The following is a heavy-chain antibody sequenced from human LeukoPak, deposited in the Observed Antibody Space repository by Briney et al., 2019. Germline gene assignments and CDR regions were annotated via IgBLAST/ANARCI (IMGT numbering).Heavy chain of an antibody. D-gene: IGHD1-26*01. CDR1: GFTFSSYS. Sequence: GGSLRLPCAASGFTFSSYSMNWVRQAPGKGLEWVSYISSSSSTIYYADSVKGRFTISRDNAKNSLYLQMNSLRDEDTAVYYCASNYLYSGSSGIYFDYWGQGTLVTVSS. CDR2: ISSSSSTI. J-gene: IGHJ4*02. V-gene: IGHV3-48*02. CDR3: ASNYLYSGSSGIYFDY.